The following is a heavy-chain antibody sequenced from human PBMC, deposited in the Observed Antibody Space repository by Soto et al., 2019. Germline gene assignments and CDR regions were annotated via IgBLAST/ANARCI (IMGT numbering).Heavy chain of an antibody. Sequence: GGSLRLSCAASGFTFSSYDMHWVRQAPGKGLEWVAVIWYDGSNKYYADSVKGRFTISRDNSKNTLYLQMNSLRAEDTAVYYCARHSGSYYAFDIWGQGTMVTVSS. J-gene: IGHJ3*02. CDR2: IWYDGSNK. CDR1: GFTFSSYD. CDR3: ARHSGSYYAFDI. V-gene: IGHV3-33*01. D-gene: IGHD1-26*01.